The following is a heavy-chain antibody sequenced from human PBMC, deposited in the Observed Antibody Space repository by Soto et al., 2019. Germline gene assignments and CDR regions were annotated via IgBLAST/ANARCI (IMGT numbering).Heavy chain of an antibody. D-gene: IGHD3-22*01. CDR3: AKDKEYYYDSSGYYYAPYFDY. Sequence: GGSLRLSCAASGFTFSSYAMSWVRQAPGKGLEWVSAISGSGGSTYYADSVKGRFTISRDNSKNTLYLQMNSLRAEDTAVYYCAKDKEYYYDSSGYYYAPYFDYWGQGTLVTVSS. V-gene: IGHV3-23*01. CDR2: ISGSGGST. J-gene: IGHJ4*02. CDR1: GFTFSSYA.